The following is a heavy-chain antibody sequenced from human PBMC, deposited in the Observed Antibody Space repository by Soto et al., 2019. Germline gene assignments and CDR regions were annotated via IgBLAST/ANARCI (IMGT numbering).Heavy chain of an antibody. D-gene: IGHD6-13*01. Sequence: QVTVKESGPVLVKPTETLTLTCTVSGFSLSNAGLGVSWIRQPPGKALEWLAHIFSNDEKSYSTSLKSRLTISKDTSNSQVVRIMTNRDPVDTATYCCASTYSTSWYWFDPWGQGTLVTVSS. V-gene: IGHV2-26*04. CDR1: GFSLSNAGLG. CDR2: IFSNDEK. J-gene: IGHJ5*02. CDR3: ASTYSTSWYWFDP.